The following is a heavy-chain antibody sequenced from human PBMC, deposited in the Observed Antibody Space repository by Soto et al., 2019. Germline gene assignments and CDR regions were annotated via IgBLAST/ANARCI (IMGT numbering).Heavy chain of an antibody. D-gene: IGHD1-26*01. J-gene: IGHJ4*02. CDR3: ARAEPLGGSYYGGDY. CDR2: ISSSSSTI. Sequence: GGSLRLSCAASGFTFSSYSMNWVRQAPGKGLEWVSYISSSSSTIYYADSVKGRFTISRDNAKNSLYLQMNSLRDEDTAVYYCARAEPLGGSYYGGDYWGQGTLVTVSS. V-gene: IGHV3-48*02. CDR1: GFTFSSYS.